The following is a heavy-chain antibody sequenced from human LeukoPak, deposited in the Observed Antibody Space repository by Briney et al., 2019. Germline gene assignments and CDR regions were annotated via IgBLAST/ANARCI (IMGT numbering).Heavy chain of an antibody. J-gene: IGHJ4*02. D-gene: IGHD6-13*01. CDR2: TYYRSKWYN. CDR3: ARGSSSNSWYFDY. Sequence: SQTLSLTCAISGDSVSSNSATWTWIRQSPSRGLEWLGRTYYRSKWYNDYAVSVKSRITINPDASKNQFSLQLNSVTPEDTAVYYCARGSSSNSWYFDYWGQGTLVTVSS. CDR1: GDSVSSNSAT. V-gene: IGHV6-1*01.